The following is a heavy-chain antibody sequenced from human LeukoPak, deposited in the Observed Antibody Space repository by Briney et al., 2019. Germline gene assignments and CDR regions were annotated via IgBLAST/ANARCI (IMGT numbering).Heavy chain of an antibody. CDR3: ARDVPTSMMDV. CDR2: ISSSSSTI. CDR1: GFTFSSYS. V-gene: IGHV3-48*01. Sequence: GGSLRLSCAASGFTFSSYSMNWVRQAPGKGLEWVSYISSSSSTIYYADSVKGRFTISRDNAKNSLYLQMNSLRAEDTAVYYCARDVPTSMMDVWGKGTKVTVSS. D-gene: IGHD2-2*01. J-gene: IGHJ6*04.